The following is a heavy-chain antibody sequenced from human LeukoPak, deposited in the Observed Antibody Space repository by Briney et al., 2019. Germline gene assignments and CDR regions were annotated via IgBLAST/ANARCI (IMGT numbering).Heavy chain of an antibody. CDR1: GFSFNDEY. V-gene: IGHV3-11*01. J-gene: IGHJ4*02. CDR3: ARTRGAGPGGHFDS. CDR2: ISASGDFR. Sequence: GGSLRLSCAASGFSFNDEYMSWIRQAPGQGLQWVAYISASGDFRRSTDSVEGQFTISRDNAKRLLNLQMDSLGEEDTAVYYCARTRGAGPGGHFDSWGQGVLVIVSS. D-gene: IGHD3-10*01.